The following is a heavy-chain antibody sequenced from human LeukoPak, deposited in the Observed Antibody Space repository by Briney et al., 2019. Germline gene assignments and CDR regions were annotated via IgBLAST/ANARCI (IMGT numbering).Heavy chain of an antibody. Sequence: GGSLRLSCAASGFTFTSYGISWVRQAPGQGLEWMGWISAYNGNTNYAQKLQGRVTMTTDTSTSTAYMELRSLRSDDTAVYYCARDRGYGSGSFYYYYGMDVWGQGTTVTVSS. CDR2: ISAYNGNT. CDR3: ARDRGYGSGSFYYYYGMDV. D-gene: IGHD3-10*01. V-gene: IGHV1-18*01. J-gene: IGHJ6*02. CDR1: GFTFTSYG.